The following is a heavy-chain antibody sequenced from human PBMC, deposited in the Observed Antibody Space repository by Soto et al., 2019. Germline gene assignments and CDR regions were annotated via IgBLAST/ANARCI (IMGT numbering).Heavy chain of an antibody. V-gene: IGHV3-30*03. CDR3: ARASSSSGWYVGYYYYYMDV. D-gene: IGHD6-19*01. CDR1: GFPFSRYG. Sequence: GGPLRWSCSASGFPFSRYGMHWVRQAPGKGLEWVAVISYDGSNKYYADSVKGRFTISRDNSKNQFSLKLSSVTAADTAVYYCARASSSSGWYVGYYYYYMDVWGKGTTVTVSS. J-gene: IGHJ6*03. CDR2: ISYDGSNK.